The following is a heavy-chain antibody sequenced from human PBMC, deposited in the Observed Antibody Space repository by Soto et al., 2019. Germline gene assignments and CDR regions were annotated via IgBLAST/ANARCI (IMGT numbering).Heavy chain of an antibody. CDR2: ISSSSSYI. CDR3: ASPPPDRDYYYYYMDV. J-gene: IGHJ6*03. V-gene: IGHV3-21*01. Sequence: GSLRLSCAASGFTFSSYSMNWVRQAPGKGLEWVSSISSSSSYIYYADSVKGRFTISRDNAKNSLYLQMNSLRAEDTAVYYCASPPPDRDYYYYYMDVWGKGTTVTVS. CDR1: GFTFSSYS.